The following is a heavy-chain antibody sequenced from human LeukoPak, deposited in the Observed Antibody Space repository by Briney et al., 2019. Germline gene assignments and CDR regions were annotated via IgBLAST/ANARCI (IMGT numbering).Heavy chain of an antibody. D-gene: IGHD3-10*01. Sequence: GGSLRLSCAASGFTVSSNYMSWVRQAPGKGLEWVSVIYSGGSTYYADSVKGRFTISRDNSKNTLYLQMNSLRAEDTAVYYCAREIYYYGSGSYLGPHMDVWGKGTTVTVSS. CDR2: IYSGGST. CDR1: GFTVSSNY. V-gene: IGHV3-66*02. CDR3: AREIYYYGSGSYLGPHMDV. J-gene: IGHJ6*03.